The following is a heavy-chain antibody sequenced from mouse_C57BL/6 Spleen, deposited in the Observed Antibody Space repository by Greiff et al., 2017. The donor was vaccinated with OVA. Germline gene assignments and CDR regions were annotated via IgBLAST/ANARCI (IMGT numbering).Heavy chain of an antibody. CDR2: LYCDDDK. CDR3: ARKIYYDYDWYFDV. V-gene: IGHV8-12*01. CDR1: GFSLSTSGMG. J-gene: IGHJ1*03. Sequence: QVTLKVSGPGILQSSQTLSLTCSFSGFSLSTSGMGVSWIRQPSGKGLEWLAHLYCDDDKRYNPSLKSRLTISKDTSRNQVFLKITSVDTADTATDYCARKIYYDYDWYFDVWGTGTTVTVSS. D-gene: IGHD2-4*01.